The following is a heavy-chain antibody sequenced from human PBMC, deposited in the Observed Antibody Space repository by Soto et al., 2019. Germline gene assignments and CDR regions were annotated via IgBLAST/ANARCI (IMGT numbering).Heavy chain of an antibody. V-gene: IGHV1-18*01. Sequence: QVQLLQSGAEVKKPAASVKVSCKASGYTFTSPGRSWVRQAPGQGREWIGWISAYNGNTNYAQKLQGRVPMTTDTSASTAYMELRSLGSDDTAVEYCARAVSSGCYLDYWGQGTLVTVSS. CDR1: GYTFTSPG. CDR3: ARAVSSGCYLDY. J-gene: IGHJ4*02. D-gene: IGHD3-22*01. CDR2: ISAYNGNT.